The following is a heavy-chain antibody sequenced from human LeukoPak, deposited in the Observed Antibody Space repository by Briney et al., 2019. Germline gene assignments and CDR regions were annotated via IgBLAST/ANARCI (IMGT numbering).Heavy chain of an antibody. J-gene: IGHJ5*02. CDR1: GFTFSSYS. CDR2: IYYSGST. Sequence: GSLRLSCSASGFTFSSYSMNWIRQPPGKGLEWIGYIYYSGSTNYNPSLKSRVTISVDTSKNQFSLKLSSVTAADTAVYYCARQTNWFDPWGQGTLVTVSS. CDR3: ARQTNWFDP. V-gene: IGHV4-59*08.